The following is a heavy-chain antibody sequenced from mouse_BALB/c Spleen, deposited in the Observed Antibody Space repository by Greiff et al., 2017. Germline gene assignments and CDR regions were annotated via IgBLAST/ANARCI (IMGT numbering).Heavy chain of an antibody. J-gene: IGHJ3*01. CDR3: ARDWDGSFAY. D-gene: IGHD4-1*01. Sequence: DVMLVESGGGLVKPGGSLKLSCAASGFTFSSYAMSWVRQSPEKRLEWVAEISSGGSYTYYPDTVTGRFTISRDNAKNTLYLEMSSLRSEDTAMYYCARDWDGSFAYWGQGTLVTVSA. CDR1: GFTFSSYA. V-gene: IGHV5-9-4*01. CDR2: ISSGGSYT.